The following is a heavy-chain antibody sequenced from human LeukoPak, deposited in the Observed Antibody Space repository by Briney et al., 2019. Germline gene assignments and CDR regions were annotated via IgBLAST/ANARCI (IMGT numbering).Heavy chain of an antibody. CDR2: IKQDGSEK. D-gene: IGHD1-26*01. Sequence: GGSLRLSCAASGFTFSSYWMSWVRQAPGKGLEWVANIKQDGSEKYYVDSVKGRFTISRDNAKNSLYLQMNSLRAEDTAVYYCARDLVGASSNWFDPWGQGTLVTVSS. J-gene: IGHJ5*02. CDR1: GFTFSSYW. CDR3: ARDLVGASSNWFDP. V-gene: IGHV3-7*01.